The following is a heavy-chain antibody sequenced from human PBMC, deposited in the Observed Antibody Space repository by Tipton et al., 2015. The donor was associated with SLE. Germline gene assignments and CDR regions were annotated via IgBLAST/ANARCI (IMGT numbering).Heavy chain of an antibody. CDR3: ARNSYYDSSGYMDV. CDR1: GYPFTSYG. D-gene: IGHD3-22*01. CDR2: INPNSGGT. Sequence: QSGPEVKKPGASVKVSCKASGYPFTSYGISWVRQAPGQGLEWMGWINPNSGGTNYAQKFQGWVTMTMDTSISTAYMELSRLRSDDTAVYYCARNSYYDSSGYMDVWGKGTTVTVSS. V-gene: IGHV1-2*04. J-gene: IGHJ6*03.